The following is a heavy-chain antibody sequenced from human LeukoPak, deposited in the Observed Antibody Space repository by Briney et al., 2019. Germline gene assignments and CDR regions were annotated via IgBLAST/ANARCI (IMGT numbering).Heavy chain of an antibody. J-gene: IGHJ4*02. CDR1: GGSISSYY. CDR3: AYGRLRGFDY. D-gene: IGHD4-17*01. Sequence: KASETLSLTCTVSGGSISSYYWSWIRQPAGKGLEWIGRIYTSGSTNYNPSLKSRVTISVDTSKNQFSLKLSSVTAADTAVYYCAYGRLRGFDYWGQGTLVTVSS. CDR2: IYTSGST. V-gene: IGHV4-4*07.